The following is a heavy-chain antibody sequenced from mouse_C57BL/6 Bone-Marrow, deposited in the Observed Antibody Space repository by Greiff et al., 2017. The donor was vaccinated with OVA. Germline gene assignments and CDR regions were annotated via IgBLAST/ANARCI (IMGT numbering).Heavy chain of an antibody. V-gene: IGHV1-61*01. CDR2: IYPSDSET. D-gene: IGHD2-10*02. CDR1: GYTFTSYW. Sequence: QVQLKQPGAELVRPGSSVKLSCKASGYTFTSYWMDWVKQRPGQGLEWIGNIYPSDSETYYNQKFKDKATLTVDKSSSTAYMQLSSLTSEDSAVYYCAKSYGNYFHYWGQGTTLTVSS. CDR3: AKSYGNYFHY. J-gene: IGHJ2*01.